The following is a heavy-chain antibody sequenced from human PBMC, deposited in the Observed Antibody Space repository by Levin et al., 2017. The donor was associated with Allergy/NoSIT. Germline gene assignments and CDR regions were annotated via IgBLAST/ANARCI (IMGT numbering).Heavy chain of an antibody. CDR2: IYYSGST. V-gene: IGHV4-59*08. CDR3: ARLTVAGIGHAFDI. J-gene: IGHJ3*02. D-gene: IGHD6-19*01. Sequence: SETLSLTCTDSGGSINNYYWSWIRQPPGKGLEWVAYIYYSGSTKYNPSLRGRVTISVDTSKNQFSLKLTSVTAADTAVYYCARLTVAGIGHAFDIWGQGTMVTVSS. CDR1: GGSINNYY.